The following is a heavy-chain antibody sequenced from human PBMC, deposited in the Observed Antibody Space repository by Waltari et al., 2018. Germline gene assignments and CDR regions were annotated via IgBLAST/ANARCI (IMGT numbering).Heavy chain of an antibody. Sequence: EVQLLESGGGLVQPGGSLRLSCAASGFTFSSYAMSWVRQAPGKGLAWVSAISGSGGSTYYADSVKGRFTIARDNSKNTLYLQMNRLRAEDTAVYYCSKGVGMITFGGAPDYWGQGTLVTVSS. D-gene: IGHD3-16*01. V-gene: IGHV3-23*01. CDR1: GFTFSSYA. CDR3: SKGVGMITFGGAPDY. CDR2: ISGSGGST. J-gene: IGHJ4*02.